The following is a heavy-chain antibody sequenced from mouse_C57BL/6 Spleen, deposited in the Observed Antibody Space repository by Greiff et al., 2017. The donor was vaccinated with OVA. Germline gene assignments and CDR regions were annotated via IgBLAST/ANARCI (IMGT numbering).Heavy chain of an antibody. CDR2: IYWDDDK. Sequence: QVTLKESGPGILQSSQTLSLTCSFSGFSLSTSGMGVSWIRQPSGKGLEWLAHIYWDDDKRSNPSLKSRLTISKDTSRNQVFLKITSVDTADTATYDCARRADDGDYFDYWGQGTTLTVSS. J-gene: IGHJ2*01. D-gene: IGHD2-3*01. V-gene: IGHV8-12*01. CDR3: ARRADDGDYFDY. CDR1: GFSLSTSGMG.